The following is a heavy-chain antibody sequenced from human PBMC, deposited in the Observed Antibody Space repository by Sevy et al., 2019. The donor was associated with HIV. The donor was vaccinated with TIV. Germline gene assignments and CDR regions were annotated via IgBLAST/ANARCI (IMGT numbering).Heavy chain of an antibody. J-gene: IGHJ4*02. CDR2: IYYNGHI. Sequence: SETLSITCTVSGASITSLYWNWIRQPPGKGLEWIANIYYNGHINYNPSLKSRVTLSLDTSKNQFSLRLSSVTAADTAMYYCAGENAWGRGYSWGQGTLVTVSS. D-gene: IGHD1-26*01. CDR1: GASITSLY. V-gene: IGHV4-59*08. CDR3: AGENAWGRGYS.